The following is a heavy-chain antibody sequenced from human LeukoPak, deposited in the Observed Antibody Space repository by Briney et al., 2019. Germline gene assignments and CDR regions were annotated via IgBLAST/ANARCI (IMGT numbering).Heavy chain of an antibody. Sequence: GKSLRLSCEASGFTFRLYGMHWVRQAPGKGLEWGALISNDGNKKYFADSVKGRFTMSRDNSKNTLYLQMNSLTPEDTALYFCAKDRSPYGDYIGVDYWGQGTLVSVSS. CDR1: GFTFRLYG. V-gene: IGHV3-30*18. D-gene: IGHD4-17*01. CDR2: ISNDGNKK. CDR3: AKDRSPYGDYIGVDY. J-gene: IGHJ4*02.